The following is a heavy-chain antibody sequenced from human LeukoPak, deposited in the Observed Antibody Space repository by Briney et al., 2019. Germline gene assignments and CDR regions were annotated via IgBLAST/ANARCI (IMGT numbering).Heavy chain of an antibody. CDR1: GFTFGSYA. Sequence: GGSLRLSCAASGFTFGSYAMSWVRQAPEKGLEWVSTISGSGGATYYTDSVKGRFTISRDNSNNTLYLQMNSLRAEDTAVYYCAKHYGGNSGDSALDIWGQGTMVIVSS. J-gene: IGHJ3*02. CDR2: ISGSGGAT. D-gene: IGHD4-23*01. CDR3: AKHYGGNSGDSALDI. V-gene: IGHV3-23*01.